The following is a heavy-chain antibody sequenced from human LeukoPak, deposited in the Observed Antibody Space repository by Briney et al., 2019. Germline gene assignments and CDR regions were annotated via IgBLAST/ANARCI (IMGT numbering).Heavy chain of an antibody. D-gene: IGHD5-18*01. Sequence: SVKVSCKASGGTFSSYAISWVRQAPGQGLEWMGGIIPIFGTANCAQKFQGRVTITTDESTSTAYMELSSLRSEDTAVYYWSRPIQLWEQLDCWGQGTLVTVSS. CDR2: IIPIFGTA. J-gene: IGHJ4*02. CDR3: SRPIQLWEQLDC. CDR1: GGTFSSYA. V-gene: IGHV1-69*05.